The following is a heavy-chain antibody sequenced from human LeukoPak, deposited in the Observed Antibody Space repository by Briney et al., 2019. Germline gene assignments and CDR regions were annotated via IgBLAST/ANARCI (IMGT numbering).Heavy chain of an antibody. CDR1: GYTFTGYY. CDR2: INPNSGGT. D-gene: IGHD3-3*01. J-gene: IGHJ4*02. V-gene: IGHV1-2*02. CDR3: AGGVVTRPPPAAY. Sequence: ASVKVSCKASGYTFTGYYMHWVRQAPGQGLEWMGWINPNSGGTNYAQKFQGRVTMTRDTSISTAYMELSRLRSEDTAVYYCAGGVVTRPPPAAYWGRGTLVTFSS.